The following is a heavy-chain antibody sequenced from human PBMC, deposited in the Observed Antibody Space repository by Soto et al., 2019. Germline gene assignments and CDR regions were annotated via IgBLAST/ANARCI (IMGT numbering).Heavy chain of an antibody. CDR1: GFTFTSSA. V-gene: IGHV1-58*01. D-gene: IGHD6-13*01. CDR2: IVVGSGNT. Sequence: SVKVSCKASGFTFTSSAVQWVRQARGQRLEWIGWIVVGSGNTNYAQKFQERVTITRDMSTSTAYMELSSLRSEDTAVYYCAADLAAAGYYLDYWGQGTLVTVSS. CDR3: AADLAAAGYYLDY. J-gene: IGHJ4*02.